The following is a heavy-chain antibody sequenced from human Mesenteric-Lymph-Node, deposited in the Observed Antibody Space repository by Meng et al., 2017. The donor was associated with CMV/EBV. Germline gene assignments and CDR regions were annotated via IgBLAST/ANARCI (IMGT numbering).Heavy chain of an antibody. D-gene: IGHD1-26*01. J-gene: IGHJ4*02. CDR2: ISGPGSST. Sequence: ASGFTFRTYAMSWGRQAPGKGLEWVSAISGPGSSTYYADSVTGRFTISRDNSKNTLYLQMNSLRPDDTAVYYCAKDNGYSGSYFDYWGQGTLVTVSS. V-gene: IGHV3-23*01. CDR1: GFTFRTYA. CDR3: AKDNGYSGSYFDY.